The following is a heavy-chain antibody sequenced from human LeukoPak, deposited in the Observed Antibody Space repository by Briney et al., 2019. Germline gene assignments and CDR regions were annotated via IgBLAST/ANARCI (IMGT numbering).Heavy chain of an antibody. CDR2: IIPILGTA. V-gene: IGHV1-69*13. J-gene: IGHJ4*02. CDR1: GGTFSSYA. D-gene: IGHD6-13*01. CDR3: VDLLAAAGTGTDY. Sequence: SVKVSCKASGGTFSSYAISWVRQAPGQGLEWMGGIIPILGTANYAQKFQGRVTITADESTSTAYMELSSLRSEDTAVYYCVDLLAAAGTGTDYWGQGTLVTVSS.